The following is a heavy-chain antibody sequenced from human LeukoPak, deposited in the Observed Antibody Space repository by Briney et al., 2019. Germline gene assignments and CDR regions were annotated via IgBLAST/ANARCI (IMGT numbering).Heavy chain of an antibody. CDR1: GYTPCEFS. CDR2: FDSEDPET. D-gene: IGHD3-10*01. V-gene: IGHV1-24*01. CDR3: AAYYGTGATSY. Sequence: ASVKVSCMPSGYTPCEFSTYCVRQAPGKGLEWIGGFDSEDPETTYAQKLLGRVTMTEDTSTNTAYMELSSLTSEDTATYFCAAYYGTGATSYWGQGTLVTVSS. J-gene: IGHJ4*02.